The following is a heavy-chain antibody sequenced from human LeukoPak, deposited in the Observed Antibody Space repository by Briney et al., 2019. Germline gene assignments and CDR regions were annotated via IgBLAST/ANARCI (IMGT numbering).Heavy chain of an antibody. CDR2: ISAYNGNT. CDR3: ARVIIVATTYYFDY. Sequence: ASVKVSCKASGYTFTSYGISWVRQAPGQGLEWMGWISAYNGNTNYAQKLQGRVTMTTDTSTSTAYMELRSLRSDDTAVYYCARVIIVATTYYFDYWGQGTLVTVSS. V-gene: IGHV1-18*01. CDR1: GYTFTSYG. D-gene: IGHD5-12*01. J-gene: IGHJ4*02.